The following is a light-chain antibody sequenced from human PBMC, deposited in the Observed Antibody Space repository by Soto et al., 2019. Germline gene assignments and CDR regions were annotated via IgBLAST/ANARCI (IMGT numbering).Light chain of an antibody. V-gene: IGLV2-11*01. CDR1: SSDVGGYNY. Sequence: QSALTQPRSVSGSPGQSVTISCTGNSSDVGGYNYVSWYQQHPGKAPKLMIYDVSKRPSGVPDRFSGSKSGNTASLTISGLQVEDEADYYCCSYAGSYTYVFGSGTKLTVL. CDR3: CSYAGSYTYV. J-gene: IGLJ1*01. CDR2: DVS.